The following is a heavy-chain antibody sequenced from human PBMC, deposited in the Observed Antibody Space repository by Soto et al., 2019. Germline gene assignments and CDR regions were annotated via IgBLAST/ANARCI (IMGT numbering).Heavy chain of an antibody. D-gene: IGHD2-8*01. CDR2: MYSSGSS. CDR3: AREWSGFDY. J-gene: IGHJ4*02. CDR1: GGSNTPYK. Sequence: QVQLQESGPGLVKPSETLSLTCTVSGGSNTPYKWSWIRQSPGKGLEWIAYMYSSGSSDYNPSLKGRVTISMDTSKNQYSLKLNSATAADTAVYYCAREWSGFDYWGQGILVTVSS. V-gene: IGHV4-59*01.